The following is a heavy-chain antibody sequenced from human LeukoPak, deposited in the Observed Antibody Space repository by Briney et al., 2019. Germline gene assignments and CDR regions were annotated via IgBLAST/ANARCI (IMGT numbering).Heavy chain of an antibody. CDR2: IRYDGSNK. V-gene: IGHV3-30*02. CDR1: GFTFSRYG. Sequence: GGSLRLSCAASGFTFSRYGMHWVRQAPGKGLEWVAFIRYDGSNKYYADSVKGRFTISRDNSKNTLCLQMNSLRAEDTAVYYCARDPDHYASGTDYWGQGTLVTVSS. J-gene: IGHJ4*02. CDR3: ARDPDHYASGTDY. D-gene: IGHD3-10*01.